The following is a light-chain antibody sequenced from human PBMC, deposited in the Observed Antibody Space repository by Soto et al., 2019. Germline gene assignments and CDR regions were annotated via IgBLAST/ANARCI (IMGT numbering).Light chain of an antibody. CDR2: AAS. J-gene: IGKJ3*01. CDR1: QGIRND. V-gene: IGKV1-6*01. Sequence: AIQMTQSPSSLSASVGDRVTITCRASQGIRNDLGWYQQKPGKAPKLLIYAASSLQSGVPSRFSGSGSGTDFTLTISSLQPDDFATYYCQHYTLYSASFGPGTKVDIK. CDR3: QHYTLYSAS.